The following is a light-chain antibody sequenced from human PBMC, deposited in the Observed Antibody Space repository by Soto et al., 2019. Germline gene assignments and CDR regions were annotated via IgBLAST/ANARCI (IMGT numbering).Light chain of an antibody. Sequence: QSALTQPASVSDSPGQSITISCIGTSSDIGGFYHVSWHQQHPGKAPKLIIYDVSNRPSGVSNRFSGSKTGNTASLIISGLQAEDEADYYCSSYTSSSSYVFGSGIKLTVL. CDR3: SSYTSSSSYV. CDR2: DVS. V-gene: IGLV2-14*03. CDR1: SSDIGGFYH. J-gene: IGLJ1*01.